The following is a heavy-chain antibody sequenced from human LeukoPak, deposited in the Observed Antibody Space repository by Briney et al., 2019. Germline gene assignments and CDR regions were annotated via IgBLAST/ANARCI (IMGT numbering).Heavy chain of an antibody. J-gene: IGHJ4*02. Sequence: GGSLRLSCATSGFTFSSSWMSWVRQAPGKGLECVANIKEDGREKYYVDSVKGRFTISRDNAKNSLYLQMSSLRAEDTAVYYCARGGPIYCSGDSCYPGDYWGQGTLVTVSS. CDR3: ARGGPIYCSGDSCYPGDY. V-gene: IGHV3-7*01. CDR2: IKEDGREK. D-gene: IGHD2-15*01. CDR1: GFTFSSSW.